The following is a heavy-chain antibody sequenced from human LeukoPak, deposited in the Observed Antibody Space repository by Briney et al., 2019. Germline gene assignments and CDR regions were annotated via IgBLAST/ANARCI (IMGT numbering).Heavy chain of an antibody. J-gene: IGHJ4*02. D-gene: IGHD2-15*01. V-gene: IGHV4-59*01. CDR3: ARDLGGRNYFDY. CDR1: GGSISSYY. CDR2: IYYSGST. Sequence: SSETLSLTCTVSGGSISSYYWSWIRQPPGKGLEWIGYIYYSGSTNYNPSLKSRVTISVDTSKNQFSLKLSSVTAADTAVYYCARDLGGRNYFDYWGQGTLITVSS.